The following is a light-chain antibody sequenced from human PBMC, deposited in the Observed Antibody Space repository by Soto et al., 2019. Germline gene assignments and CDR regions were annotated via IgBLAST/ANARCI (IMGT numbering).Light chain of an antibody. J-gene: IGKJ4*01. CDR3: QQYDNWPPT. CDR2: GAS. V-gene: IGKV3-15*01. Sequence: EILMTQSPANLSVSPGERTTLACSSGQTISSNLAWYQHKPGQAPRLLFYGASNRATGIPARFTGSGSGTEFTLTISSLQSEDFAVYSCQQYDNWPPTFGGGTKVDIK. CDR1: QTISSN.